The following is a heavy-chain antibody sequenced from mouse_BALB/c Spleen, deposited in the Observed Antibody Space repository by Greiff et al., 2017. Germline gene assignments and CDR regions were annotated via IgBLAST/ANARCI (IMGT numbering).Heavy chain of an antibody. CDR3: ASGGLRRAMDY. Sequence: DVQLQESGPGLVKPSQSLSLTCTVTGYSFTSDYVWYWIRQLPGNQLWWMGYISYSGSNSYNPSLKSRISITRDTSKNQFFLQLNSVTTEDAATYDYASGGLRRAMDYWGQGTSVTVSS. V-gene: IGHV3-2*02. J-gene: IGHJ4*01. D-gene: IGHD2-4*01. CDR2: ISYSGSN. CDR1: GYSFTSDYV.